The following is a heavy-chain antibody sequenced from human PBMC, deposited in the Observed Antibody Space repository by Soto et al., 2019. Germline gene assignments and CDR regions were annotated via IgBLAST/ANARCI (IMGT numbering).Heavy chain of an antibody. V-gene: IGHV4-34*01. Sequence: SETLSLTCAVYGGSFSGYYWSWIRQPPGKGLEWIGEINHSGSTNYNPSLKSRVTISVDTSKNQFSLKLSSVTAADTAVYYCARGRPMTTVTGPPLDYWGQGTLVTSPQ. CDR1: GGSFSGYY. CDR3: ARGRPMTTVTGPPLDY. J-gene: IGHJ4*02. D-gene: IGHD4-17*01. CDR2: INHSGST.